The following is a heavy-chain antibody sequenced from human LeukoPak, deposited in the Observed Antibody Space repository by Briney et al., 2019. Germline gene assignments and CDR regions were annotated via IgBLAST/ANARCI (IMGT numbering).Heavy chain of an antibody. J-gene: IGHJ4*02. V-gene: IGHV1-18*04. CDR3: ARGRYDILTGPETFDY. CDR1: GYTFSNYG. CDR2: ISGLNGNT. Sequence: ASVKLSCKASGYTFSNYGINWVRQAPGQGLEWMGWISGLNGNTNYAQKFQGRVTLTTDTSTKTTYMELRSLRSDDTAVYYCARGRYDILTGPETFDYWGQGTPLPVFS. D-gene: IGHD3-9*01.